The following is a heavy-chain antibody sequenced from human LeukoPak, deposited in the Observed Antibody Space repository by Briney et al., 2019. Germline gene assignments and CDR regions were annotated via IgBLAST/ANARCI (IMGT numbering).Heavy chain of an antibody. V-gene: IGHV1-46*01. J-gene: IGHJ5*02. D-gene: IGHD3-3*01. Sequence: ASVKVSCKASGYTSTSYYMHWARQAPGQGLEWMGIINPSGGSTSYAQKFQGRVTMTRDTSTSTVYMELSSLRSEDTAVYYCARELGDNWFDPWGQGTLVTVSS. CDR3: ARELGDNWFDP. CDR1: GYTSTSYY. CDR2: INPSGGST.